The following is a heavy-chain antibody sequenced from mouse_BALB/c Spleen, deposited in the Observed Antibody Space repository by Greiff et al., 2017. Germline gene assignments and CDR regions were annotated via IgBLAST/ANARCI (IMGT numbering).Heavy chain of an antibody. J-gene: IGHJ3*01. V-gene: IGHV3-2*02. D-gene: IGHD2-1*01. Sequence: EVKLMESGPGLVKPSQSLSLTCTVTGYSITSDYAWNWIRQFPGNKLEWMGYISYSGSTSYNPSLKSRISITRDTSKNQFFLQLNSVTTEDTATYYCARYGNYVRGFAYWGQGTLVTVSA. CDR3: ARYGNYVRGFAY. CDR1: GYSITSDYA. CDR2: ISYSGST.